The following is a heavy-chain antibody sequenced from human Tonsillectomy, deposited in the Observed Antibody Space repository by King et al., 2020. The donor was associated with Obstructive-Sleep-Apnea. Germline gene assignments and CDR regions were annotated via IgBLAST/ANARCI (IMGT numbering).Heavy chain of an antibody. D-gene: IGHD1-7*01. CDR2: ISYDGSYK. CDR1: GFTFSNYV. Sequence: VQLVESGGGVVQPGRSLRLSCAASGFTFSNYVMHWVRQAPGKGLEWVAVISYDGSYKYYAESVKGRFTISRDNSKNTLYLQMNSLRAEVTAVYYCARDPNYNGRVNYFDYWGQGTLVTVSS. V-gene: IGHV3-30*04. J-gene: IGHJ4*02. CDR3: ARDPNYNGRVNYFDY.